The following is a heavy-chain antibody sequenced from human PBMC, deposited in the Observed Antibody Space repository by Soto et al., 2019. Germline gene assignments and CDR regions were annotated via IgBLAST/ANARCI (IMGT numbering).Heavy chain of an antibody. D-gene: IGHD2-15*01. Sequence: QITLKASGPTLVTPTQTLTLTCTFSGFSLSTHGVAVGWIRQPAGKALAWLALIYWDDDKYYRASLNSRLTLTKDTSQNHDVLKILNIDPVGTAACSCAYPRLFCTGGSCPTYFDSWGQGTLVTVSS. V-gene: IGHV2-5*02. CDR3: AYPRLFCTGGSCPTYFDS. CDR1: GFSLSTHGVA. CDR2: IYWDDDK. J-gene: IGHJ4*02.